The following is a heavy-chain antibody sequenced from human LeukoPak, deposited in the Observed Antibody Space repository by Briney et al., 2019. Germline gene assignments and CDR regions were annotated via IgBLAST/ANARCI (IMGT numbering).Heavy chain of an antibody. D-gene: IGHD2-15*01. Sequence: GGSLRLSCAASGFTFDDYAMHWVRQAPGKGLEWVSLISRDGGSTYYADSVRGRFTISRDNAKNSLYLQMNSLRDEDTAVYYCARELLVVVAATPYYYYYGMDVWGQGTTVTVSS. V-gene: IGHV3-43*02. CDR3: ARELLVVVAATPYYYYYGMDV. CDR2: ISRDGGST. CDR1: GFTFDDYA. J-gene: IGHJ6*02.